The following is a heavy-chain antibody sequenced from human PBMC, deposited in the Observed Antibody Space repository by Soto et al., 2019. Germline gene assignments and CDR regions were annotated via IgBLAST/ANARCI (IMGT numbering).Heavy chain of an antibody. Sequence: NPSETLSLTCTVSGGSISSGGYYWSWIRQHPGKGLEWIGYIYYSGSTYYNPSLKSRVTISVDTSKNQFSLKLSSVTAADTAVYYCARLGYCSGGSCYPAGNWFDPWGQGTLVTVSS. CDR3: ARLGYCSGGSCYPAGNWFDP. D-gene: IGHD2-15*01. V-gene: IGHV4-31*03. CDR2: IYYSGST. CDR1: GGSISSGGYY. J-gene: IGHJ5*02.